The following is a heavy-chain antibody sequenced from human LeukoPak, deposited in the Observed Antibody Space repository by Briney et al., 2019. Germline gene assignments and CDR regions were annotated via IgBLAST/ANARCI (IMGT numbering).Heavy chain of an antibody. J-gene: IGHJ3*02. D-gene: IGHD3-22*01. CDR3: AKLYYYDSSGYYYVYEDAFDI. CDR2: ISYDGSNK. V-gene: IGHV3-30*18. Sequence: GGSLRLSCAASGFTFSSYGMHWVRQAPGKGLEWMAVISYDGSNKYYADSVKGRFTISRDNSKNTLYLQMNSLRAEDTAVYYCAKLYYYDSSGYYYVYEDAFDIWGQGTMVTVSS. CDR1: GFTFSSYG.